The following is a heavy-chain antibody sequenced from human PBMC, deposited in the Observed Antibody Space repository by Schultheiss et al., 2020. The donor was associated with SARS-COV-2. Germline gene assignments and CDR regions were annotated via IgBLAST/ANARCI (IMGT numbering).Heavy chain of an antibody. V-gene: IGHV3-23*01. CDR3: ARDGPNWAYDF. CDR1: GFTFSSHA. CDR2: IIGSGEST. Sequence: GESLKISCAASGFTFSSHAMSWVRQVPGKGLEWVSSIIGSGESTYYADSVKGRFTISRDNSKNTQYLQMNSLRAEDTAVYYCARDGPNWAYDFWGQGTPVTVSS. J-gene: IGHJ4*02. D-gene: IGHD2-8*01.